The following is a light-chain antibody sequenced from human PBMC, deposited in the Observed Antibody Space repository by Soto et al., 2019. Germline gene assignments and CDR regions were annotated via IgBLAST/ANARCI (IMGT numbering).Light chain of an antibody. CDR3: QQYGTSPPLN. J-gene: IGKJ4*01. CDR1: QSIARNF. V-gene: IGKV3-20*01. Sequence: EILLTQSPGTLSLSPGERATLSCRASQSIARNFLAWYQQRPRQAPRLLIYGASSRATGIPDRFSGSGSGTDFTLTISRLEPEDFAVYYCQQYGTSPPLNFGGGTKVEIK. CDR2: GAS.